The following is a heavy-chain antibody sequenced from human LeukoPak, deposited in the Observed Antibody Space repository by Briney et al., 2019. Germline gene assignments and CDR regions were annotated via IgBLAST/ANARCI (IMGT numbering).Heavy chain of an antibody. D-gene: IGHD5-18*01. V-gene: IGHV1-46*01. CDR3: ARARAVDTDMLDY. Sequence: ASVTVSCTASGYTFTSYYMHCVRQAPGQGLEWMGIINSSGGSTSYAQKFQGRVTVTRDTSTSTVYMELSSLRSEDTAVYYCARARAVDTDMLDYWGQGTLVTVSS. CDR2: INSSGGST. CDR1: GYTFTSYY. J-gene: IGHJ4*02.